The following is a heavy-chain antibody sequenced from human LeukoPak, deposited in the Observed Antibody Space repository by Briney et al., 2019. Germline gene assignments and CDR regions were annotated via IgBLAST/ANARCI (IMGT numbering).Heavy chain of an antibody. Sequence: GGSLRLSCAASGFTFRNYWMSWVRQAPGKGLEWVANIKQDGSEENYVDSVKGRFSISRDNAKNSLYLQMNSLRAEDSAVYYCARSGVVEPPAPVRFDPWGHGTLVTDSS. V-gene: IGHV3-7*01. CDR3: ARSGVVEPPAPVRFDP. D-gene: IGHD2-8*02. J-gene: IGHJ5*02. CDR2: IKQDGSEE. CDR1: GFTFRNYW.